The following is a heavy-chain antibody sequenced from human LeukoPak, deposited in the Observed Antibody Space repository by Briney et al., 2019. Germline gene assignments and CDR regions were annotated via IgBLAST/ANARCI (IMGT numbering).Heavy chain of an antibody. V-gene: IGHV3-33*06. CDR2: IWYDGSKK. CDR3: AKDRAYLPDAFDI. Sequence: GGSLRLSCAASGFIFSSYGMHWVRQAPGKGLEWVAVIWYDGSKKYYADSVKGRFTISRDNSKNTLYLQMNSLRAEDTAVYYCAKDRAYLPDAFDIWGQGTMVTVSS. J-gene: IGHJ3*02. CDR1: GFIFSSYG. D-gene: IGHD3-16*01.